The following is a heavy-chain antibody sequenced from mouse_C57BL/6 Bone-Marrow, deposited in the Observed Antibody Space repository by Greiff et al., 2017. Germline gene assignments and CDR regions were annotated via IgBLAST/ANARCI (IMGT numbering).Heavy chain of an antibody. CDR1: GYTFTSYG. V-gene: IGHV1-81*01. J-gene: IGHJ1*03. CDR2: IYPRSGNT. D-gene: IGHD1-1*01. Sequence: QVQLQQSGAELARPGASVKLSCKASGYTFTSYGISWVKQRTGQGLEWIGEIYPRSGNTYYNEKFKGKATLTADKSSSTAYMELRSLTSEDSAVYFCAREGLYYARWYFDGWGTGTTVTVSS. CDR3: AREGLYYARWYFDG.